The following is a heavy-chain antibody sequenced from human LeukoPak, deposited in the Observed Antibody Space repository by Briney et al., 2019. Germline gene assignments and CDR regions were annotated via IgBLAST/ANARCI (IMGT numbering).Heavy chain of an antibody. J-gene: IGHJ4*02. D-gene: IGHD6-6*01. CDR2: INPNSGGT. CDR3: ARAARGQLVSYYFDY. Sequence: ASVKVSCKASGYTFTGYYMHWVRQAPGQGLEWMGWINPNSGGTNYAQKFQGRVTMTRDTSISTVYMELSSLRSEDTAVYYCARAARGQLVSYYFDYWGQGTLVTVSS. CDR1: GYTFTGYY. V-gene: IGHV1-2*02.